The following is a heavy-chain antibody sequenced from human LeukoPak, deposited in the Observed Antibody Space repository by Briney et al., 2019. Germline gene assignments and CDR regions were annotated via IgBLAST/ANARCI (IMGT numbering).Heavy chain of an antibody. V-gene: IGHV3-30*18. Sequence: GRSLRLSCAASGFTFSSYGMHWVRQAPGKGLEWVAVISYDGSNKYYADSVKGRFTISRDNSKNTLYLQMNSLRAEDTAVYCCAKGLVTFDYWGQGTLVTVSS. CDR3: AKGLVTFDY. CDR2: ISYDGSNK. D-gene: IGHD2-21*02. CDR1: GFTFSSYG. J-gene: IGHJ4*02.